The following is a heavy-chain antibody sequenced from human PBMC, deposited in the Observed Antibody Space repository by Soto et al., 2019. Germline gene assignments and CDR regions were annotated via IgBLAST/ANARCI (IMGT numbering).Heavy chain of an antibody. CDR3: ARQPSRGQNFDY. CDR1: GGSISSGDYY. V-gene: IGHV4-61*08. J-gene: IGHJ4*02. CDR2: IYYSGST. Sequence: PSETLSLTCTVSGGSISSGDYYWSWIRQPPGKGLEWIGYIYYSGSTNYNPSLKSRVTISVDTSKNQFSLKLSSVTAADTAVYYCARQPSRGQNFDYWGQGTLVTVSS.